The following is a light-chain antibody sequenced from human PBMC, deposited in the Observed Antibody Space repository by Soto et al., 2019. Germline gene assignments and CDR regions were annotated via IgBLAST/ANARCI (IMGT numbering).Light chain of an antibody. CDR3: YQYDSLPLT. Sequence: EVVMTQSPGTLSLSPGEAATLSCRASQSVSGNYLAWYQQKPGQSPRLVIYDASSRATGIPDRFSGSASEKDFTRTISRLEPAVFAVYFCYQYDSLPLTLGQGTKVDIK. CDR1: QSVSGNY. CDR2: DAS. V-gene: IGKV3-20*01. J-gene: IGKJ1*01.